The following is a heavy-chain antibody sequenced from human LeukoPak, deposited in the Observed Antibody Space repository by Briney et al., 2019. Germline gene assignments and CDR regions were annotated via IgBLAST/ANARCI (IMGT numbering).Heavy chain of an antibody. CDR2: MNPNSGNT. J-gene: IGHJ4*02. CDR1: GYTLTSYD. D-gene: IGHD3-3*01. CDR3: AREFYFWSGYATYYFDY. Sequence: ASVKVSCKASGYTLTSYDIIWVRQATGQGLEWMGWMNPNSGNTGYAQKFQGRVTITRNTSISTAYMELSSLRSEDTAVYYCAREFYFWSGYATYYFDYWGQGTLVTVSS. V-gene: IGHV1-8*03.